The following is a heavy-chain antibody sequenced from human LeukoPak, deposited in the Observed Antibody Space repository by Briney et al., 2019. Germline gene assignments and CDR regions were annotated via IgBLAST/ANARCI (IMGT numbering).Heavy chain of an antibody. V-gene: IGHV1-2*02. CDR3: ASVYYYDSSGFDY. CDR1: GSTFTGYY. D-gene: IGHD3-22*01. J-gene: IGHJ4*02. CDR2: INPNSGGT. Sequence: GASVKVSCKASGSTFTGYYLHWVRQAPGQGLEWVGWINPNSGGTNYAQKFQGRVTMTRDTSISTAYMELSRLRSDDTAVYYCASVYYYDSSGFDYWGQGTLVTVSS.